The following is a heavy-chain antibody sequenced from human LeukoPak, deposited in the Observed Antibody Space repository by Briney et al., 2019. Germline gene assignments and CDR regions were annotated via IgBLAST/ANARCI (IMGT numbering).Heavy chain of an antibody. V-gene: IGHV4-59*12. CDR2: IYDSGST. J-gene: IGHJ5*02. CDR3: ARDGQRGSPLPAFDP. Sequence: SETLSLTCTVSGGSISSYYWSWIRQPPVKGLEWIGYIYDSGSTKYNPSLKSRITISVDTSKNQFSLKLSSVTAADTAVYYCARDGQRGSPLPAFDPWGQGTLVTVSS. CDR1: GGSISSYY. D-gene: IGHD2-2*01.